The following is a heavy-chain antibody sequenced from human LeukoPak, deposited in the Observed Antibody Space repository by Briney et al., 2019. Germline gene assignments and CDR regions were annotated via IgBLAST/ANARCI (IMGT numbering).Heavy chain of an antibody. D-gene: IGHD1-26*01. CDR1: GFTFDDYA. CDR3: ARGRYSGTYYYFDY. CDR2: ISWNSGSI. J-gene: IGHJ4*02. V-gene: IGHV3-9*01. Sequence: GRSLRLSCAASGFTFDDYAMHWVRQAPGKGLEWVSGISWNSGSIGYADSVRGRFTISRDNAKNSLYLQMNSLRAEDTALYYCARGRYSGTYYYFDYWGQGTLVTVSS.